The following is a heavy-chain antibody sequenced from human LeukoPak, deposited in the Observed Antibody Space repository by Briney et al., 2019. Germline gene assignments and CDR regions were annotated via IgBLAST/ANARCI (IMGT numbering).Heavy chain of an antibody. CDR1: GYTFTSYD. Sequence: ASVKVSCKASGYTFTSYDINWVRQATGQGLEWMGWMNPNSGNTGYAQKFQGRVTMTRNTSISTAYMELSSLRSEDTAVYYCARGRPNYYGMDVWGQGTTVTVSS. D-gene: IGHD6-25*01. CDR3: ARGRPNYYGMDV. J-gene: IGHJ6*02. CDR2: MNPNSGNT. V-gene: IGHV1-8*01.